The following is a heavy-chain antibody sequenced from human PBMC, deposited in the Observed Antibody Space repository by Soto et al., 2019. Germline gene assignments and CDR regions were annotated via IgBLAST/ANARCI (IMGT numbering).Heavy chain of an antibody. Sequence: GGSLRLSCAASGFTFSDYGMHWVRQAPGKGLEWLAVISYDGSTKYYADSVKGRFTISRDNSKSTLYLQMNSLRAEDTAVFYCARDRILWFGENWLDPWGQGTLVTVSS. J-gene: IGHJ5*02. V-gene: IGHV3-30*03. D-gene: IGHD3-10*01. CDR2: ISYDGSTK. CDR3: ARDRILWFGENWLDP. CDR1: GFTFSDYG.